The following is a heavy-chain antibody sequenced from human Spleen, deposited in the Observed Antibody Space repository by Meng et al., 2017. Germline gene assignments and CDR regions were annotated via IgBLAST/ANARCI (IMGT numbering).Heavy chain of an antibody. CDR1: GYTFPDYW. D-gene: IGHD6-13*01. V-gene: IGHV1-2*06. CDR3: ARDEDISAAGKLFGDY. J-gene: IGHJ4*02. Sequence: QGRMVHVGAGVKKPGASVKVSCKASGYTFPDYWLHWVRRAPGQGLEWMGRINPKSGDTHYAQRFQGRVTMTGGTSISTAYMELSGLRSDDTAMYYCARDEDISAAGKLFGDYWGQGTLVTVSS. CDR2: INPKSGDT.